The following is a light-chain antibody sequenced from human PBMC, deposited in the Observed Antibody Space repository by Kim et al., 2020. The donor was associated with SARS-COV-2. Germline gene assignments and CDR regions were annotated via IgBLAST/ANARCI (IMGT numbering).Light chain of an antibody. Sequence: SPGERATLSCRASQTVSSNYLAWFQQKPGQAPRILLYGASSSASDIPDRFSGSGSGTDFTLTISRLEPEDFAVYYCQQYGSPAWTFGQGTKVEIK. V-gene: IGKV3-20*01. CDR2: GAS. J-gene: IGKJ1*01. CDR3: QQYGSPAWT. CDR1: QTVSSNY.